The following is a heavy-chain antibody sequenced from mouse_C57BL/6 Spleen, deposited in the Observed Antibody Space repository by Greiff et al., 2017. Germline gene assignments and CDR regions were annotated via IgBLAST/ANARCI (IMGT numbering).Heavy chain of an antibody. CDR1: GYTFTSYW. Sequence: QVQLQQPGAELVKPGASVKLSCKASGYTFTSYWMQWVKQRPGQGLEWIGEIDPSDSYTNYNQKFKGKATLTVDTSSSTAYVQLSSLTSEDSAVYYCAKSPLPLGYAMDYWGQGTSVTVSS. J-gene: IGHJ4*01. CDR3: AKSPLPLGYAMDY. D-gene: IGHD2-1*01. CDR2: IDPSDSYT. V-gene: IGHV1-50*01.